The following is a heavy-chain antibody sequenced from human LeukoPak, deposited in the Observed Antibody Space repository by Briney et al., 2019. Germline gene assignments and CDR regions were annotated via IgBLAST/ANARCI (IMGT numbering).Heavy chain of an antibody. CDR3: ARARGAGPGAHFDY. D-gene: IGHD3-10*01. CDR2: ISNSGHSI. V-gene: IGHV3-11*01. CDR1: GFTFSDEY. J-gene: IGHJ4*02. Sequence: GSLRLSCAASGFTFSDEYMSWIRQAPGRGLEWISYISNSGHSIFYADSVKGRFTISRDNAKNSLFLQMSNLRAEDTAVYYCARARGAGPGAHFDYWGQGTLVTVSS.